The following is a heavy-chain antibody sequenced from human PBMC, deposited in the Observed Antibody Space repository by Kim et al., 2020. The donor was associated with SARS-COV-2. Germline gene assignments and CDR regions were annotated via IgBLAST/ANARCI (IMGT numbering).Heavy chain of an antibody. V-gene: IGHV4-39*01. Sequence: SETLSLTCTVSGGSISSSSYYWGWLRQPPGKGLEWIGSSYYSGSTYSNPSLKSRVTISVDTSKNQFSLKLSSVTAANTAVYYCTTHLPQLRYWGQGTLVT. D-gene: IGHD1-1*01. J-gene: IGHJ4*02. CDR3: TTHLPQLRY. CDR2: SYYSGST. CDR1: GGSISSSSYY.